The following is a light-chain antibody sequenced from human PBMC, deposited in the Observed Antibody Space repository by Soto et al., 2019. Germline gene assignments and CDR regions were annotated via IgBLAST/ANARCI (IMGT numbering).Light chain of an antibody. CDR1: QSVSSSY. V-gene: IGKV3D-15*01. Sequence: TQSPGTLSLSKGERATLSCRASQSVSSSYLAWYQQTPGQAPRLLIYGASNRATGIPDRFSGSGSGTEFTLTISSLQSEDFAVYYCQQYNNWPRTFGQGTKVDIK. CDR2: GAS. CDR3: QQYNNWPRT. J-gene: IGKJ1*01.